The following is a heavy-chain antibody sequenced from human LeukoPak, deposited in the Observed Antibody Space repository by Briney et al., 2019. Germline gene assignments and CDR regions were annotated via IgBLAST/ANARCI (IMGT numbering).Heavy chain of an antibody. CDR1: GFTFSSYA. CDR2: ISYDGSNK. J-gene: IGHJ4*02. D-gene: IGHD3-22*01. CDR3: ARGPKGMIVVAPPNY. Sequence: GGSLRLSCAASGFTFSSYAMHWVRQAPGKGLEWVAVISYDGSNKYYADSVKGRFTITRDNSKNTLYLQMNSLRAEDTAVYYCARGPKGMIVVAPPNYWGQGTLVTVSS. V-gene: IGHV3-30-3*01.